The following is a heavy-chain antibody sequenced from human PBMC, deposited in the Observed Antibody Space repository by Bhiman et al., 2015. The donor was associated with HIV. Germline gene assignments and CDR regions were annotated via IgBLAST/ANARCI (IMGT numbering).Heavy chain of an antibody. CDR1: GFTFSSYT. J-gene: IGHJ4*02. CDR3: ARVAWSNPFLDY. Sequence: EVQLVESGGGLVKPGGSLRLSCAASGFTFSSYTLNWVRQAPGKGLEWVSSISSSGSYIYYADSVKGRFTISRDNAKNSLYLQMGSLRAEDMAVYYCARVAWSNPFLDYWGQGTLVTVSS. V-gene: IGHV3-21*01. CDR2: ISSSGSYI. D-gene: IGHD2-15*01.